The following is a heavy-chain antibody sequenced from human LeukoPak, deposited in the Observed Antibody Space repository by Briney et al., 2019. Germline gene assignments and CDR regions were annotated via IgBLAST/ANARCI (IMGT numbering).Heavy chain of an antibody. CDR1: GGSISSGDYY. V-gene: IGHV4-30-4*01. J-gene: IGHJ4*02. CDR2: IYYSGST. D-gene: IGHD3-10*01. Sequence: PSETLSLTCTVSGGSISSGDYYWSWIRQPPGKGLEWIGYIYYSGSTYYNPSLKSRVTISVDTSKNQFSLKLSSVTAADTAVYYCARIFRGDDGSGSYYRTFDYWGQGTLVTVSS. CDR3: ARIFRGDDGSGSYYRTFDY.